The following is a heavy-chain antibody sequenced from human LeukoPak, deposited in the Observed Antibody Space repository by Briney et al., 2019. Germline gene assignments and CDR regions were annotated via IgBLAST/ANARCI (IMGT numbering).Heavy chain of an antibody. V-gene: IGHV1-46*01. D-gene: IGHD3-22*01. Sequence: GASVKVSCKASGYTFTNYYMSWVRQAPGQGLEWMGIINPSGGSTTYAQKFQGRVTMPRDTSTSTVYMELSSLSSEDTAVYYCARDVASSGYYWDWGQGTLVTVSS. CDR1: GYTFTNYY. J-gene: IGHJ4*02. CDR2: INPSGGST. CDR3: ARDVASSGYYWD.